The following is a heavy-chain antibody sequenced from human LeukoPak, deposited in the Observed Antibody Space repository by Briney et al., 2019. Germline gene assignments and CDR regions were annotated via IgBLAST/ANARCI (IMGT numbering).Heavy chain of an antibody. CDR2: INPSGGST. V-gene: IGHV1-46*01. D-gene: IGHD6-6*01. CDR1: GFTFSSYG. CDR3: ARDLSGARPKVHHYYYMDV. Sequence: PGGSLRLSCAASGFTFSSYGMHWVRQAPGQGLEWMGIINPSGGSTSYAQKFQGRVTMTRDMSTSTVYMELSSLRSEDTAVYYCARDLSGARPKVHHYYYMDVWGKGTTVTVSS. J-gene: IGHJ6*03.